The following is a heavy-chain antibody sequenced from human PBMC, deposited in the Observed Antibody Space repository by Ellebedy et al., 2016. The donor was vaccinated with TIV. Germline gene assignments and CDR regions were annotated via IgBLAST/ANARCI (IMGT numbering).Heavy chain of an antibody. CDR3: ARGPSSPFYGMDV. Sequence: MPSETLSLTCSISGGSMDTYFWSWIRQPPGKGLEWIGYIYHSGSTNYNPSLKRRVTISLDMSKRQYSLRLSSVTAADTAGYFWARGPSSPFYGMDVWGQGTTVTVSS. CDR1: GGSMDTYF. CDR2: IYHSGST. V-gene: IGHV4-4*08. J-gene: IGHJ6*02.